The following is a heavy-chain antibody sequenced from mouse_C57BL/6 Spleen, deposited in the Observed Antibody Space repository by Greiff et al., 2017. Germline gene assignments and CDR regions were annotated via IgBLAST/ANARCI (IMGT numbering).Heavy chain of an antibody. V-gene: IGHV14-1*01. Sequence: EVQLQQSGAELVRPGASVKLSCTASGFNIKDYYMHWVKQRPEQGLEWIGRIDPEDGDTEYAPKFQGKATMTADTSSNTAYLQLSSLTSEDTAVYYCTTSPGFHSYWYFDVWGTGTTVTVSS. CDR3: TTSPGFHSYWYFDV. CDR1: GFNIKDYY. D-gene: IGHD1-2*01. J-gene: IGHJ1*03. CDR2: IDPEDGDT.